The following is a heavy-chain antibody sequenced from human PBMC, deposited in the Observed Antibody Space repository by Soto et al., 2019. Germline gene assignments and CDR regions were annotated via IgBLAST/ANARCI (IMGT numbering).Heavy chain of an antibody. CDR1: GFTFNLYG. D-gene: IGHD3-22*01. Sequence: QVQLVESGGGVVQPGRSLRLSCAASGFTFNLYGMHWVRQAPGKGLEWVAAIAKDGSDIHYIDSVKGRFTISRDNSENXPYLQMNSLRGDDSAVYYCAKAAAYDSSGYYYYFEYWGHGTLVTVSS. J-gene: IGHJ4*01. CDR3: AKAAAYDSSGYYYYFEY. V-gene: IGHV3-30*18. CDR2: IAKDGSDI.